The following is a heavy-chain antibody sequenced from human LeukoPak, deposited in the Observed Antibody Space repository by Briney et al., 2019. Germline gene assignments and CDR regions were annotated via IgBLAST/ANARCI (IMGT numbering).Heavy chain of an antibody. J-gene: IGHJ4*02. D-gene: IGHD2-2*01. Sequence: GASVKVSCKASGYTFTGYYMHWVRQAPGQGLEWMGRINPNSGGTNYAQKFQGRVTMTRDTSISTAYMELSRLRSDDTGVYYCARRRKYCSSTSCYSADGFDYWGQGTLVTVSS. V-gene: IGHV1-2*05. CDR2: INPNSGGT. CDR1: GYTFTGYY. CDR3: ARRRKYCSSTSCYSADGFDY.